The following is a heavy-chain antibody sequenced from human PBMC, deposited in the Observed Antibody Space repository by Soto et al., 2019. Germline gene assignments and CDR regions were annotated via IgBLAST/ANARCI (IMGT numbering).Heavy chain of an antibody. J-gene: IGHJ4*02. CDR3: ARYITQKKWDYVGYFDS. Sequence: PSETLSLTCTVSGGSIRNHHWSWIRQPPGKGLEWIGYFSYTGSTNYNPSLKSRVTISADTSKNQFSVKLSSVTAADTAIYYCARYITQKKWDYVGYFDSWGQGTLVTVSS. V-gene: IGHV4-59*08. CDR1: GGSIRNHH. D-gene: IGHD4-17*01. CDR2: FSYTGST.